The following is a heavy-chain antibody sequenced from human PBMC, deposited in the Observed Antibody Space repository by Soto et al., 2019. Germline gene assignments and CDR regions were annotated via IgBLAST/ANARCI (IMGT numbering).Heavy chain of an antibody. CDR2: IYHSGST. CDR3: ARMTGGCTNGVCYTSPYFNY. V-gene: IGHV4-4*02. CDR1: SGSISSSNW. Sequence: SETLSLTCAVSSGSISSSNWWSWVRQPPGKGLEWIGEIYHSGSTNYNPSLKSRVTISVDKSKNQFSLKLSSVTAADTAVYYCARMTGGCTNGVCYTSPYFNYWGQGTLVT. D-gene: IGHD2-8*01. J-gene: IGHJ4*02.